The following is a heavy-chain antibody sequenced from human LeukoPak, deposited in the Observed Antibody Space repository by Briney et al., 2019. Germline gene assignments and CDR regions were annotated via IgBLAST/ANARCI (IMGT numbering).Heavy chain of an antibody. CDR1: GGTFSSYA. CDR2: IIPIFGTA. V-gene: IGHV1-69*06. CDR3: ASNRPTADAFDI. J-gene: IGHJ3*02. Sequence: SVKVSCKASGGTFSSYAISWVRQAPGQGLEWMGGIIPIFGTANYAQKFQGRVTITAGKSTSTAYMELSSLRSEDTAVYYCASNRPTADAFDIWGQGTMVTVSS. D-gene: IGHD2/OR15-2a*01.